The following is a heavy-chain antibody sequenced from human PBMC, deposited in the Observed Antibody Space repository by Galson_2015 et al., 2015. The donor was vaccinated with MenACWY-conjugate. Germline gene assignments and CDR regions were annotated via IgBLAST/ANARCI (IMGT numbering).Heavy chain of an antibody. V-gene: IGHV3-23*01. J-gene: IGHJ4*02. CDR2: ISGSGGST. Sequence: LRLSCAASGFTFSSYAMSWVRQAPGKGLEWVSAISGSGGSTYYADSVKGRFTISRDNSKNTLHLQMNSLRPEETAIYYCASRYTSSWGLDYWGRGTLVTVSS. CDR3: ASRYTSSWGLDY. CDR1: GFTFSSYA. D-gene: IGHD6-13*01.